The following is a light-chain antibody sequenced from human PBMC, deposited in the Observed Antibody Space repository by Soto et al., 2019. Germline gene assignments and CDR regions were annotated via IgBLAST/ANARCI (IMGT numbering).Light chain of an antibody. CDR3: QQRSSWPPIT. Sequence: SVLTQSPATLSLSPGERATLSCLASQSISSNFSWYQQKPGQAPRLLIYDTSTRATGIPARFSGSGSGTDLTLTISNLEPEDFAVYYCQQRSSWPPITFGQGTRLEIK. V-gene: IGKV3-11*01. J-gene: IGKJ5*01. CDR2: DTS. CDR1: QSISSN.